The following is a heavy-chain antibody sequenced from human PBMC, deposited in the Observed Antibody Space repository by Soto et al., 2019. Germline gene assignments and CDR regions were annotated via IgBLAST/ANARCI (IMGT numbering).Heavy chain of an antibody. CDR2: IYYSGST. D-gene: IGHD4-4*01. CDR3: ARDLQGTDPYYYGMDV. V-gene: IGHV4-59*01. J-gene: IGHJ6*02. Sequence: SETLSLTSTVSGGSISSYYWSWIRQPPGKGLEWIGYIYYSGSTNYNPSLKSRVTISVDTSKNQFSLKLSSVTAADTAVYYCARDLQGTDPYYYGMDVWGQGTTVTVS. CDR1: GGSISSYY.